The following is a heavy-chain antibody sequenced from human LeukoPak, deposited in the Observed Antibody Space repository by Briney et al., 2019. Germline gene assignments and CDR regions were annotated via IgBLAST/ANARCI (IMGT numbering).Heavy chain of an antibody. V-gene: IGHV3-30*18. CDR3: AKELYDYIWGSYRYALQGTNTLFDY. D-gene: IGHD3-16*02. J-gene: IGHJ4*02. Sequence: GGSLRLSCAASGFTFSSYGIHWVRQAPGKGLEWVAVISYDGSNKYYADSVKGRFTISRDNSKNTLYLQMNSLRAEDTAVYYCAKELYDYIWGSYRYALQGTNTLFDYWGQGTLVTVSS. CDR1: GFTFSSYG. CDR2: ISYDGSNK.